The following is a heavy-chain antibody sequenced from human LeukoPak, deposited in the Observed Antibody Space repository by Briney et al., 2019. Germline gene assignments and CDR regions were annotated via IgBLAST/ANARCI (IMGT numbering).Heavy chain of an antibody. CDR3: AREDNWNYFDY. CDR2: IYTSGST. D-gene: IGHD1-20*01. J-gene: IGHJ4*02. CDR1: GGSISSGSYY. Sequence: KTSQTLSLTCTVSGGSISSGSYYWIWIQRPAGKGLEWIGRIYTSGSTNYNPSLKSRVTISVDTSKNQFSLKLSSVTAADTAVYYCAREDNWNYFDYWGQGTLVTVSS. V-gene: IGHV4-61*02.